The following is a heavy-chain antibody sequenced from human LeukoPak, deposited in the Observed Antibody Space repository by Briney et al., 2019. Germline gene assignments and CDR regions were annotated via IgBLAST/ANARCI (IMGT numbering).Heavy chain of an antibody. CDR1: GGSISSSSYY. CDR2: IYYGGST. J-gene: IGHJ6*03. Sequence: SETLSLTCTVSGGSISSSSYYWGWIRQPPGKGLEWIGSIYYGGSTYYNPSLKSRVTISVDTSKNQFSLKLSSVTAADTAVYYCARTRVFFYYYYMDVWGKGTTVTVSS. CDR3: ARTRVFFYYYYMDV. D-gene: IGHD2-8*01. V-gene: IGHV4-39*07.